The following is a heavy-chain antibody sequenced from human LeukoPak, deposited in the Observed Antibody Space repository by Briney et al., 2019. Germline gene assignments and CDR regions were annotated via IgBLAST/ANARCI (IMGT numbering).Heavy chain of an antibody. CDR2: MSYDGSEK. D-gene: IGHD3-22*01. V-gene: IGHV3-30-3*01. CDR3: ARDRRYFDSSGYYWFDP. J-gene: IGHJ5*02. Sequence: GGSLRLSCAASGFNFGRYPMHWVRQGPGKGLGWVAVMSYDGSEKHYTDSVKGRFTISRGNAKNTLYLQMNSLRAEDTAVYYCARDRRYFDSSGYYWFDPWGQGTLVTVSS. CDR1: GFNFGRYP.